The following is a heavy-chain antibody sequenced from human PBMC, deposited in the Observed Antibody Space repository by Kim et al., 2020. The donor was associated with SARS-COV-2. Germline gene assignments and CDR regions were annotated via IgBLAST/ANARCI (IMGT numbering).Heavy chain of an antibody. V-gene: IGHV1-2*05. J-gene: IGHJ5*02. CDR1: GYTFIAYY. D-gene: IGHD1-20*01. CDR2: INPNSGGT. Sequence: ASVKVSCKASGYTFIAYYMHWVRQAPGQGLEWMGRINPNSGGTNYAQEFQGRVTMTRDTSISTAYMELNRLRSDDTVVYFCAKGGSITGTRGGDWFDPWGQGTLVTVSS. CDR3: AKGGSITGTRGGDWFDP.